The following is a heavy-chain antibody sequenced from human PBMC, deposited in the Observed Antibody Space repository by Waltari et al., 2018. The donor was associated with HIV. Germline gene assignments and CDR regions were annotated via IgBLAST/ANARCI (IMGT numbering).Heavy chain of an antibody. CDR2: INPSGGST. CDR1: GYTFTSYY. J-gene: IGHJ6*02. V-gene: IGHV1-46*01. D-gene: IGHD3-3*01. Sequence: QVQLVQSGAEVKKPGASVKVSCKASGYTFTSYYMHWVRQAPGQGLEWMGIINPSGGSTSYAQKFQGRVTMTRDTSTSTVYMELSSLRSEDTAVYYCASRSGFLEWMYGMDVWGQGTTVTVSS. CDR3: ASRSGFLEWMYGMDV.